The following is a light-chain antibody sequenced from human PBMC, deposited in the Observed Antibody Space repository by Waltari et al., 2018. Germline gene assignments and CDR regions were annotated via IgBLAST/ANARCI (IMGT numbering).Light chain of an antibody. CDR3: QQLHSYPHT. V-gene: IGKV1-9*01. CDR2: AAS. CDR1: QDISIF. Sequence: DIQLTQSPSFLSAVVGDRVTITCRASQDISIFLAWYQQTPGKAPKLLIFAASDLQSGVPSRFGGTGSGTEFTLTISSLRPEDFATYYCQQLHSYPHTFGQGTTLAIK. J-gene: IGKJ2*01.